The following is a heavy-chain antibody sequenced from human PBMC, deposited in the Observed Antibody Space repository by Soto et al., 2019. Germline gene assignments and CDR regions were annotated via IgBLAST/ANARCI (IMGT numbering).Heavy chain of an antibody. Sequence: GGSVQVCFKASGYRFTNYDISWVREAPGQGLEWMGWISPYNGDTNYAQKLQGRVTMTTDTSTSTAYMELRSLRSDDTAVYYCARYCSSTSCDHYFDYWGQGTLVTGSS. CDR2: ISPYNGDT. CDR1: GYRFTNYD. V-gene: IGHV1-18*01. D-gene: IGHD2-2*01. CDR3: ARYCSSTSCDHYFDY. J-gene: IGHJ4*02.